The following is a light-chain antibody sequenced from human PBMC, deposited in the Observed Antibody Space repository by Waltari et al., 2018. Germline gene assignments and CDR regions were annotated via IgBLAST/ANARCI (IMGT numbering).Light chain of an antibody. CDR3: CAYAGNSV. CDR2: EGN. Sequence: QSALTQPASVSGSPGQSITISCTGIGSDVETFNLVSWYQQYPGKAPKLLIFEGNKRPSRVSNRFSGSKSGNTASLTISGLQTEDEADYFCCAYAGNSVFGTGTKVTVL. V-gene: IGLV2-23*01. CDR1: GSDVETFNL. J-gene: IGLJ1*01.